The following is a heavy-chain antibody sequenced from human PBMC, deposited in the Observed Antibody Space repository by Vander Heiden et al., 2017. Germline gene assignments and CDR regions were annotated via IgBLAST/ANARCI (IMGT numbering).Heavy chain of an antibody. Sequence: QGQVVQPGAEVKQPGAPVRVSCEASGYTFTPYVINWVRQASGQGLAWMGWMDPKTGETGYAQRFQGRVTMTRNISRSTAYMELSGLRSEDTAVYFCARVARFAGSYYNYFDTWGQGSLVTVSS. V-gene: IGHV1-8*01. CDR1: GYTFTPYV. D-gene: IGHD1-26*01. CDR2: MDPKTGET. J-gene: IGHJ4*02. CDR3: ARVARFAGSYYNYFDT.